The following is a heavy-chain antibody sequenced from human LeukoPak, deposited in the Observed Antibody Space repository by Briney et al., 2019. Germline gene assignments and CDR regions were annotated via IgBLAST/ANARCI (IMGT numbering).Heavy chain of an antibody. Sequence: SETLSLTCTVSGGSISSGSYYWSWIRQPAGKGLEWIGRIYTSGSTNYNPSLKSRVTISVDTSKNQFSLKLSSVTAADTAVYYCARPQLVGATRGFDYWGQGTLVTVSS. CDR2: IYTSGST. CDR3: ARPQLVGATRGFDY. V-gene: IGHV4-61*02. CDR1: GGSISSGSYY. J-gene: IGHJ4*02. D-gene: IGHD1-26*01.